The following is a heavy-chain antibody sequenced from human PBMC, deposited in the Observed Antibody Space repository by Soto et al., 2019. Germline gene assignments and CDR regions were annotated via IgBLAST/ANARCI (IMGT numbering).Heavy chain of an antibody. Sequence: PGGSLRLSCAASGFTFSSYGMHWVRQAPGKGLEWVAVISYDGSNKYYADSVKGRFTISRDNSKNTLYLQMNSLRAEDTAVYYCAKDIVDYGDYHLPYYYYGMDVWGQGTTVTVSS. CDR1: GFTFSSYG. J-gene: IGHJ6*02. CDR2: ISYDGSNK. V-gene: IGHV3-30*18. CDR3: AKDIVDYGDYHLPYYYYGMDV. D-gene: IGHD4-17*01.